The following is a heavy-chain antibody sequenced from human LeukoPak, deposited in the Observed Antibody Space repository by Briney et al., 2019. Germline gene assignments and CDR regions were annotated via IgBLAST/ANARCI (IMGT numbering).Heavy chain of an antibody. CDR3: ATDQGYPTGFDRAY. V-gene: IGHV4-39*07. CDR1: GGSISSSGYY. J-gene: IGHJ1*01. CDR2: VYYSGSS. D-gene: IGHD1-1*01. Sequence: SETLSLTCTVSGGSISSSGYYWGWIRQPPGKGLEWIGSVYYSGSSFYSPSLKSRVTISVDMSKNQFSLRLNSVTAADPAVHYCATDQGYPTGFDRAYWGQGTPVTVSS.